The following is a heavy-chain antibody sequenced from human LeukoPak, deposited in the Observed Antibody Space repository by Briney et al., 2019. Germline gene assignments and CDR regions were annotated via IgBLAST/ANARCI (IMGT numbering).Heavy chain of an antibody. Sequence: GGSLRLSCAASGFTFSSDALSWVRQAPGKGLEWVSAISGSGTSTYHADSVQGRFTISRDNSKNTLYLQMNSLRDEDTAVYFCANSEQWLVRYFEYWGQGSLVTVSS. CDR1: GFTFSSDA. J-gene: IGHJ4*02. V-gene: IGHV3-23*01. CDR3: ANSEQWLVRYFEY. CDR2: ISGSGTST. D-gene: IGHD6-19*01.